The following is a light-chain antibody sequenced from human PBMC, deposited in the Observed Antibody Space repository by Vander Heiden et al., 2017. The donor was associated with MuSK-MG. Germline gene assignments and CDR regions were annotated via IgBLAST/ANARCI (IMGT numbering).Light chain of an antibody. CDR2: WAS. Sequence: DIVMNQSPDSLAVSLGERATINCKSSQSVLYSSNNKNYLAWYQQKPGQPPKLLIYWASTRKAGVPDRFSGSGSGTDFTLTISSLQAEDVAVYYYQQYYSTPPTFVQGTKVEIK. J-gene: IGKJ1*01. CDR3: QQYYSTPPT. V-gene: IGKV4-1*01. CDR1: QSVLYSSNNKNY.